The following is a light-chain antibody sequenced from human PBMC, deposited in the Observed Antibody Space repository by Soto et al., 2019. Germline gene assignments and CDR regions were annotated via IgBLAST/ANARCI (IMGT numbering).Light chain of an antibody. V-gene: IGLV2-14*01. J-gene: IGLJ2*01. CDR1: SSDAGGYNY. CDR3: SSYTSSSTFVV. Sequence: QSALTQPASVSGSPGQSITISCTGTSSDAGGYNYVSWYQQHPGKDPKLMIYDVSNRPSGVSNRFSGSKSGNTASLTISGLQAEDEADYYCSSYTSSSTFVVFGGGTKLTVL. CDR2: DVS.